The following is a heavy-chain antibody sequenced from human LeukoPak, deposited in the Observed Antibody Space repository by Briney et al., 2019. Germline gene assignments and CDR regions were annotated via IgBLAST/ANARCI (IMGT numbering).Heavy chain of an antibody. CDR3: AKGAHSGIYYEAFDI. CDR1: GFTFSSCV. Sequence: GGSLRLSCAASGFTFSSCVMSWVRQAPGKGLEWVSGSSGSGGSTYYADSVKGRFTISRDNSKNTVHLQLNSLRAEDTAVYYCAKGAHSGIYYEAFDIWGQGTMVSVSS. D-gene: IGHD1-26*01. V-gene: IGHV3-23*01. J-gene: IGHJ3*02. CDR2: SSGSGGST.